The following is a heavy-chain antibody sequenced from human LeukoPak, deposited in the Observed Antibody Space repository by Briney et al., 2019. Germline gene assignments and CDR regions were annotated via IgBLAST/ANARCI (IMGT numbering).Heavy chain of an antibody. CDR2: ISAYNGNT. CDR1: GYTFTSYG. D-gene: IGHD6-6*01. V-gene: IGHV1-18*01. J-gene: IGHJ4*02. Sequence: GASVKVSCKASGYTFTSYGISWVRQAPGQGLEWMGWISAYNGNTNYAQKLQGRVTMTTDTSTSTAYMELRSLRSDDTAVYYCARAVDSSSSFYYFDYWGQGTLVTVSS. CDR3: ARAVDSSSSFYYFDY.